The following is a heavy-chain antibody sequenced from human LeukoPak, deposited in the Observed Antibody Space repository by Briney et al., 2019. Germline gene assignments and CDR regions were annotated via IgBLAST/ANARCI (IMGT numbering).Heavy chain of an antibody. CDR2: ISSSGSTL. CDR1: GFTLSAYY. J-gene: IGHJ4*02. Sequence: GGSLRLSCAASGFTLSAYYMSWVRQAPGKGLEWVSYISSSGSTLYYADSVKGRITISRDNAKNSLYLQMNSLRAEDTAVYYCARRRYNWNAIDYWGQGTLVTVSS. V-gene: IGHV3-11*01. D-gene: IGHD1-20*01. CDR3: ARRRYNWNAIDY.